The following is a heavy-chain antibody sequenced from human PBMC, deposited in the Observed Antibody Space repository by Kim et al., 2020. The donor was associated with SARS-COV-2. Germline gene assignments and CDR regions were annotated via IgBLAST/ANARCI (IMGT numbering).Heavy chain of an antibody. V-gene: IGHV4-39*01. CDR1: GGSISSSSYY. CDR2: IYYSGST. Sequence: SETLSLTCTVSGGSISSSSYYWGWIRQPPGKGLEWIGSIYYSGSTYYNPSLKSRVTISVDTSKNQFSLKLSSVTAADTAVYYCARHFHEYYYDSSGPNWFDPWGQGTLVIVSS. J-gene: IGHJ5*02. D-gene: IGHD3-22*01. CDR3: ARHFHEYYYDSSGPNWFDP.